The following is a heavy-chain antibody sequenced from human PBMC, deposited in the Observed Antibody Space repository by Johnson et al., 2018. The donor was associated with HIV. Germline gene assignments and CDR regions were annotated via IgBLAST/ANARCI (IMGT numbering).Heavy chain of an antibody. Sequence: QVLLVESGGGVVRPGRSLSLSCTASGFTFSTYAMHWVRQAPGKGLEWVAIISDDVNNKYYADSVKGRFTISRDNSKNTLYLQMNILRPEDTAVYYCAKDLPSGWDGGDAFDIWGQGTMVIVSS. V-gene: IGHV3-30*04. D-gene: IGHD6-19*01. CDR3: AKDLPSGWDGGDAFDI. J-gene: IGHJ3*02. CDR2: ISDDVNNK. CDR1: GFTFSTYA.